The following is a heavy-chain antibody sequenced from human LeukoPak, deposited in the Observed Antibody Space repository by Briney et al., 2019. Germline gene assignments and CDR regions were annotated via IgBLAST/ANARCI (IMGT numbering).Heavy chain of an antibody. J-gene: IGHJ5*02. D-gene: IGHD3-22*01. CDR1: GYTLTELS. Sequence: ASVKVSCKVSGYTLTELSMHWVRQAPGKGLEWMVGFDPEDGETIYAQKFQGRVTMTEDTSTDTAYMELRSLRSEDTAVYYCARGTMKTNWFDPWGQGTLVTVSS. CDR3: ARGTMKTNWFDP. V-gene: IGHV1-24*01. CDR2: FDPEDGET.